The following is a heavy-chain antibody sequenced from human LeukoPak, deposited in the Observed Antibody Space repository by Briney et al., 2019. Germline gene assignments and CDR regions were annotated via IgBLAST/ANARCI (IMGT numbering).Heavy chain of an antibody. CDR1: GFTFRSYA. D-gene: IGHD3-3*01. J-gene: IGHJ6*02. V-gene: IGHV3-23*01. CDR3: AAAYFGVDQYYYGMDV. Sequence: PGGSLRLSCVASGFTFRSYAMNWVRQAPGKGLEWVSAISRNGGSTYSADSVKGRFTISRDTSKNTLYLQMNSLRAEDTAVYYCAAAYFGVDQYYYGMDVWGQGTTVTASS. CDR2: ISRNGGST.